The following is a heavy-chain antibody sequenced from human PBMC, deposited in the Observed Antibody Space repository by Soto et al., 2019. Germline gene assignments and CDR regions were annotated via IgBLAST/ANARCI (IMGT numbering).Heavy chain of an antibody. D-gene: IGHD5-12*01. CDR2: ISGSGGST. CDR3: AKDPGYDRLYYYGMDV. CDR1: GFTFSSYA. J-gene: IGHJ6*02. Sequence: GGSQILSCAASGFTFSSYAMSWVRQAPGKGLEWVSAISGSGGSTYYADSVKGRFTISRDNSKNTLYLQMNSLRAEDTAVYYCAKDPGYDRLYYYGMDVWGQGTTVTVSS. V-gene: IGHV3-23*01.